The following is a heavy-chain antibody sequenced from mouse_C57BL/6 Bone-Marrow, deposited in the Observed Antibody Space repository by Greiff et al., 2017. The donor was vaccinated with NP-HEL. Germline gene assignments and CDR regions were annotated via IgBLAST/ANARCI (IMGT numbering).Heavy chain of an antibody. CDR2: IWRGGST. J-gene: IGHJ3*01. Sequence: QVQLQQSGPGLVQPSQSLSITCTVSGFSLTSYGVHWVRQSPGKGLEWLGVIWRGGSTAYNAAFISRLSISKDNSKGQVFCKMNMLQANDTAIYYWASAYYRNPFAYWGQGTLVTVSA. V-gene: IGHV2-2*02. CDR3: ASAYYRNPFAY. D-gene: IGHD2-10*01. CDR1: GFSLTSYG.